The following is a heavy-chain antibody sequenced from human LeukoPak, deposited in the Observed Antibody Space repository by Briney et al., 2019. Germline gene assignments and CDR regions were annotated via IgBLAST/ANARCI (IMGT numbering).Heavy chain of an antibody. CDR2: MNPNSGNT. V-gene: IGHV1-8*01. J-gene: IGHJ4*02. Sequence: ASVKVSCKASGYTFTSYDINWVRQATGQGLEWMGWMNPNSGNTGYAQKFQGRVTMTRNTSISTAYMELSSVTAADTAVYYCAGYGDYYWGQGTLVTVSS. D-gene: IGHD4-17*01. CDR1: GYTFTSYD. CDR3: AGYGDYY.